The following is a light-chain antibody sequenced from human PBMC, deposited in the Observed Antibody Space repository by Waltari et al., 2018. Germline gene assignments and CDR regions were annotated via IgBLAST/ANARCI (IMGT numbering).Light chain of an antibody. CDR3: QQGSAFPPT. V-gene: IGKV1-12*01. Sequence: EIQMTQSPSSVSASVGDRVTITCRASQAISSWLAWYQQKPGNSPYLLIYHASNLQSGVPSRFSGSGSGTDITLTISSLRPEDSAIYYCQQGSAFPPTFGQGTKVEIK. CDR1: QAISSW. CDR2: HAS. J-gene: IGKJ1*01.